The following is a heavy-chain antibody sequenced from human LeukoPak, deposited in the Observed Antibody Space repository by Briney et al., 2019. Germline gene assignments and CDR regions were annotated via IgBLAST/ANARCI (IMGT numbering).Heavy chain of an antibody. J-gene: IGHJ4*02. CDR2: ISSSGSTI. V-gene: IGHV3-48*03. CDR1: GFTLSSYE. Sequence: GGSLRLSCAASGFTLSSYEMNWVRQAPGKGLEWVSYISSSGSTIYYADSVKGRFTISRDNAKNSLYLQMNSLRAEDTAVYYCAREGAAAGRPFDYWGQGTLVTVSS. CDR3: AREGAAAGRPFDY. D-gene: IGHD6-13*01.